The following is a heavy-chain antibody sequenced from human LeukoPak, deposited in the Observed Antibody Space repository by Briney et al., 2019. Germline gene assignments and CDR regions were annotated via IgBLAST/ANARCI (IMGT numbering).Heavy chain of an antibody. J-gene: IGHJ6*02. CDR3: AKELWFGELSPEYYYYYYGMDV. Sequence: GGSLRLSCAASGFTFSSYAMSWVRQAPGKGLEWVAVISYDGSNKYYADSVKGRFTISRDNSKNTLYLQMNSLRAEDTAVYYCAKELWFGELSPEYYYYYYGMDVWGQGTTVTVSS. CDR2: ISYDGSNK. D-gene: IGHD3-10*01. CDR1: GFTFSSYA. V-gene: IGHV3-30*18.